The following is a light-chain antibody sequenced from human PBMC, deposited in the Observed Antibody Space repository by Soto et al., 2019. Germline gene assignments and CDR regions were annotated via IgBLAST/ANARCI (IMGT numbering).Light chain of an antibody. V-gene: IGKV3-15*01. Sequence: EIVITHSPSTLSVSKGETATLSCRASQRVGINLAWYQQKPGQAPRLLIYSASTRASGIPDRFSGSGSGTEFTLTISRLQSEDFAFFYCQQYDGWPRTFGQGTKVDIK. CDR2: SAS. CDR1: QRVGIN. J-gene: IGKJ1*01. CDR3: QQYDGWPRT.